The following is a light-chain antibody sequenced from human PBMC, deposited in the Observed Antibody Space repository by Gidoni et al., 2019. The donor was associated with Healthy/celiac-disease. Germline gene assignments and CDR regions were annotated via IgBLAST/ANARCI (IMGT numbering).Light chain of an antibody. V-gene: IGKV1-33*01. Sequence: DIQMTQSPSSLSASVGDRVTITCQASQDISNYLNWYQQKPGKAPKLLIYDASNLETGVPSRFSGSGSWTDFTFTISSLQPEDIATYYCQQYSNLPRTFDQGTKVEIK. CDR1: QDISNY. J-gene: IGKJ1*01. CDR3: QQYSNLPRT. CDR2: DAS.